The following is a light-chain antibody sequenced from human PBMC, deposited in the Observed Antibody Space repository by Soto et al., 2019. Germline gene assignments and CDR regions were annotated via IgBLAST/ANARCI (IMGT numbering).Light chain of an antibody. CDR2: GAS. CDR3: QQYSGSSWT. Sequence: EVGLTQSPGTLSLSPGGGATLSCRASQSVSRRLAWYQQRPGQSPRLLISGASMRASGVPVRFIGSGSGTDFTLTITRLEPEDFAVYYCQQYSGSSWTFGQGTKVDIK. CDR1: QSVSRR. J-gene: IGKJ1*01. V-gene: IGKV3-20*01.